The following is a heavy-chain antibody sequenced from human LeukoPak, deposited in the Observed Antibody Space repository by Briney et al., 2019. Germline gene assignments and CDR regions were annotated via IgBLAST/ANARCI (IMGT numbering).Heavy chain of an antibody. Sequence: GRSLRLSCAASAFVFSNYGMHWVRQAPGKGLEWVAVILHDGSDKDYGDSVKGRFTISRDNSKNTLYLQMNSLRAEDTAVYYCAKDVWNYGSGSYPDYWGQGTLVTVSS. CDR2: ILHDGSDK. D-gene: IGHD3-10*01. V-gene: IGHV3-30*18. J-gene: IGHJ4*02. CDR3: AKDVWNYGSGSYPDY. CDR1: AFVFSNYG.